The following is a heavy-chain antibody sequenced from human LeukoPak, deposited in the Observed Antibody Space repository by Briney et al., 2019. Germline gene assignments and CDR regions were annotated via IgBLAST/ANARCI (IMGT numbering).Heavy chain of an antibody. Sequence: GGSLRLSCAVSGFTLSSYTMHWVRRAPGKGLEWVAVISYDGSKIYYADSVKGRFTISRDNSKNTVYLQMNSLRAEDTALYYCARTYSSGWYYFDYWGQGTLVTISS. V-gene: IGHV3-30-3*01. J-gene: IGHJ4*02. CDR2: ISYDGSKI. CDR1: GFTLSSYT. D-gene: IGHD6-19*01. CDR3: ARTYSSGWYYFDY.